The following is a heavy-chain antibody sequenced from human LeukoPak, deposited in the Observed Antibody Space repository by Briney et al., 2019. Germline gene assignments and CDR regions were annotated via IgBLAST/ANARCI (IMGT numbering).Heavy chain of an antibody. Sequence: SETLSLTCTVSGGSISSYYWSWIRQPPGKGLEWIGYIYYSGSTNYNPSLKSRVTISVDTSKNQFSLKLSSVTAADTAVYYCARGETGWGECYYYGMDVWGQGTTVTVSS. J-gene: IGHJ6*02. D-gene: IGHD1-26*01. CDR2: IYYSGST. V-gene: IGHV4-59*01. CDR3: ARGETGWGECYYYGMDV. CDR1: GGSISSYY.